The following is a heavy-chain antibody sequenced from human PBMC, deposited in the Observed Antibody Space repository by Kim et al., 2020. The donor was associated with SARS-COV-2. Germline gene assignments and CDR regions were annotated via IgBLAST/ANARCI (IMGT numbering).Heavy chain of an antibody. D-gene: IGHD6-13*01. CDR1: GYTLTELS. CDR2: FDPEDGET. V-gene: IGHV1-24*01. CDR3: ATEVPHVRIAAVRDAVDI. J-gene: IGHJ3*02. Sequence: ASVKVSCNVSGYTLTELSMHWVRQAPGKGLEWMGGFDPEDGETIYAQKFQGRVTMTEDTSTDTAYMELSSLRSEDTAVYYCATEVPHVRIAAVRDAVDIWGQGTMVTVSS.